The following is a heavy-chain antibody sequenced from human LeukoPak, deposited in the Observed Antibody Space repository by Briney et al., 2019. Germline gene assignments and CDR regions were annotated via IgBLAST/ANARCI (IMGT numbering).Heavy chain of an antibody. CDR2: IKQDGSEK. Sequence: GGSLRLSCAASGFTFSSYWMSWVRQAPGKGLEWVANIKQDGSEKYYVDSVKGRFTISRDNAKNSLYLQMNSLRGEDTAVYYCAKASAMIVVVSKHFDYWGQGTLVTVSS. V-gene: IGHV3-7*01. CDR1: GFTFSSYW. D-gene: IGHD3-22*01. CDR3: AKASAMIVVVSKHFDY. J-gene: IGHJ4*02.